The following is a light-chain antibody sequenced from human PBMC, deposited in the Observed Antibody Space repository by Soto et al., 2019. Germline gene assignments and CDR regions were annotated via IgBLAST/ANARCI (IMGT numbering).Light chain of an antibody. CDR1: QSVSSN. Sequence: EIMMTQSPAILSVSPGERATLSCRVSQSVSSNLAWYQQKPGQAPRLLIYGASSRATGIPDRFSGSESGTDFTLTISRLEPEDFAVYYCQQYGSSPITFGQGTRLEIK. CDR2: GAS. J-gene: IGKJ5*01. CDR3: QQYGSSPIT. V-gene: IGKV3-20*01.